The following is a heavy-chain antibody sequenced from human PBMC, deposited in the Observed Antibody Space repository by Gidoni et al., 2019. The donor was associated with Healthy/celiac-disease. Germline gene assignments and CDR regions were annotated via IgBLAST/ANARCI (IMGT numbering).Heavy chain of an antibody. CDR1: VVNYSRYA. CDR3: AREMATYGMDV. CDR2: ISYDGSTK. Sequence: QVQQVESGGGVGQPGRSLRLSCASSVVNYSRYAMHWVRQAPGKGLEWVSVISYDGSTKNYADSVKGRFTISRDNSKNTLYLQMNSLRAEDTAVYYCAREMATYGMDVWGQGTTVTVSS. V-gene: IGHV3-30*04. D-gene: IGHD5-12*01. J-gene: IGHJ6*02.